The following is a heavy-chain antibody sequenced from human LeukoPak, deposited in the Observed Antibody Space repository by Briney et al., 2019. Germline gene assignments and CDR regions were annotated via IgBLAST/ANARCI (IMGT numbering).Heavy chain of an antibody. CDR2: IYSGGST. D-gene: IGHD3-10*01. CDR1: GFTVSSNY. CDR3: ARVVLLWFGELGWFDP. V-gene: IGHV3-53*01. Sequence: GGSLRLSCAASGFTVSSNYMSWVRQAPGKGLEWVSVIYSGGSTYYADSVKGRFTISRDNSKNTLYLQMNSLRAEDTAVYYCARVVLLWFGELGWFDPWGQGTLVTVSS. J-gene: IGHJ5*02.